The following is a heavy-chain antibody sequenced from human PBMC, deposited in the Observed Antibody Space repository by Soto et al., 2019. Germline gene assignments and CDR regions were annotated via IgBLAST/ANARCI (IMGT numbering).Heavy chain of an antibody. CDR3: ARRSTNLGYCSGGSCYGAFDI. CDR2: IYYSGST. D-gene: IGHD2-15*01. J-gene: IGHJ3*02. V-gene: IGHV4-59*08. CDR1: GGSISSYY. Sequence: SETLSLTCTVSGGSISSYYWSWIRQPPGKGLEWIGYIYYSGSTNYNPSLKSRVTISVDTSKNQFSLKLSSVTAADTAVYYCARRSTNLGYCSGGSCYGAFDIWGQGTMVTVSS.